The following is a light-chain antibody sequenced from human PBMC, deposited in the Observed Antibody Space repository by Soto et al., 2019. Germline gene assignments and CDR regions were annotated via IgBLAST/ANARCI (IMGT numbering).Light chain of an antibody. Sequence: EIQMTQSPSSLSASVGERVTITCRASQSISSYLNLYQQKPGKAPKLLIYAASSLQSGVPSRFSGSGSGTDFTLTISSLQPEDFATYYCQQSYSTPGTFGQGTKVDIK. J-gene: IGKJ1*01. V-gene: IGKV1-39*01. CDR3: QQSYSTPGT. CDR2: AAS. CDR1: QSISSY.